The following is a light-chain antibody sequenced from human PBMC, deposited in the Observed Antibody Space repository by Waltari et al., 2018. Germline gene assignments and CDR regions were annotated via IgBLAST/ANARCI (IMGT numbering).Light chain of an antibody. Sequence: QSALTQPASVSGSPGQSITISCTGTSSDVGGYNYVSWYQQHPGKATKLMIYEVSNRPSGVSNRFSGSKSGNTASLTISGLQAEDEADYYCSSYTSSSSLAFFGTGTKVTVL. CDR2: EVS. CDR1: SSDVGGYNY. CDR3: SSYTSSSSLAF. V-gene: IGLV2-14*01. J-gene: IGLJ1*01.